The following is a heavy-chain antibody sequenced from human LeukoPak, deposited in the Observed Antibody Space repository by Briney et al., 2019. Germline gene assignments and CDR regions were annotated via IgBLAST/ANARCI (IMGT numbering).Heavy chain of an antibody. Sequence: PGGSLRLSCAASGFTVSSTYMSWVRQAPGKGLEWVSVLYSGGTTYYADSVKGRFTISRDNSKNTLYLQMNSLRAEDTAVYYCAKDVYGDYGGLDYWGQGTLVTVSS. D-gene: IGHD4-17*01. CDR1: GFTVSSTY. J-gene: IGHJ4*02. CDR2: LYSGGTT. V-gene: IGHV3-53*01. CDR3: AKDVYGDYGGLDY.